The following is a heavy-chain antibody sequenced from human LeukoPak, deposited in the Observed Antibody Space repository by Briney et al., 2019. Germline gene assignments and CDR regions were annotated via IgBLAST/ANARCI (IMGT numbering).Heavy chain of an antibody. CDR2: MYYSGST. J-gene: IGHJ5*02. D-gene: IGHD3-22*01. V-gene: IGHV4-30-4*02. CDR1: GGSISSGDYY. Sequence: SDTLSLTCTVSGGSISSGDYYWSWIRQPPGKGLEWIEYMYYSGSTYYNPSLKSRVTMSADTSKNQLSLKLSSVTAADTAVYYCARPYYYDSRIERWGKAILVTVSS. CDR3: ARPYYYDSRIER.